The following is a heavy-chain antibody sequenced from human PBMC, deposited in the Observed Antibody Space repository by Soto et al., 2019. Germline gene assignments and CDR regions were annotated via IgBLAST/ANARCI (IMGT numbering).Heavy chain of an antibody. CDR2: INDSGGA. J-gene: IGHJ6*03. CDR3: AGLRGYYYYIDV. V-gene: IGHV4-34*01. D-gene: IGHD3-10*01. CDR1: GASSGTYY. Sequence: QVQLQQWGAGLLKPSETLSLTCAVHGASSGTYYWTWIRQPPGKGLEWIGEINDSGGANHNPSLKSRVIISVDTSKNQFSLRLNSVTAADTAVYYCAGLRGYYYYIDVWGKGTTVTVSS.